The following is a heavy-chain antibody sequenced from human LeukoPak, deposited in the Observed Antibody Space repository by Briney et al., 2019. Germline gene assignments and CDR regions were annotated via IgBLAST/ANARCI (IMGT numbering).Heavy chain of an antibody. J-gene: IGHJ5*02. V-gene: IGHV4-59*01. Sequence: SETLSLTCTVSGGSISSYYWSWIRQPPGKGLEWIGYTHYNGRNDYNPSIKSRVTMSVDTSKNQFSLRLSPVTAADTAVYYCAREVHYYGSGAYFFWFDPWGQGTLVTVSS. CDR3: AREVHYYGSGAYFFWFDP. D-gene: IGHD3-10*01. CDR1: GGSISSYY. CDR2: THYNGRN.